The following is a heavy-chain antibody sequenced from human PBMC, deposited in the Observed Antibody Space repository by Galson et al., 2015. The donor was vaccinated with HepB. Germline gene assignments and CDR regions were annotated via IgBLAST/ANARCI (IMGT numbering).Heavy chain of an antibody. CDR3: ARGGYSSSWYRYNWFDP. D-gene: IGHD6-13*01. CDR2: IYHSGST. CDR1: GGSISSSNW. J-gene: IGHJ5*02. V-gene: IGHV4-4*02. Sequence: LSLTCAVSGGSISSSNWWSWVRQPPGKGLEWIGEIYHSGSTNYNPSLKSRVTISVDKSKNQFSLKLSSVTAADTAVYYCARGGYSSSWYRYNWFDPWGQGTLVTVSS.